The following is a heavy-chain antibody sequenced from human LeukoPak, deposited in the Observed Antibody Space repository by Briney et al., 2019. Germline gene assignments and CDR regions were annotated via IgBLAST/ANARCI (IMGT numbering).Heavy chain of an antibody. CDR2: IVVGSGNT. CDR1: GFTFTSSA. V-gene: IGHV1-58*01. Sequence: ASVKVSCKASGFTFTSSAVQWVRQARGQRLEWIGWIVVGSGNTNYAQKFQERVTITRDMSTSTAYMELSSLRSEDTAVYYCAADPEWDYDDYAFDYWGQGTLVTVSS. J-gene: IGHJ4*02. D-gene: IGHD4-17*01. CDR3: AADPEWDYDDYAFDY.